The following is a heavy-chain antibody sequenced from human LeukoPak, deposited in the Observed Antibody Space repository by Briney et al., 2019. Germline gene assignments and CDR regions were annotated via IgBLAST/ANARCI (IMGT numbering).Heavy chain of an antibody. D-gene: IGHD4-23*01. J-gene: IGHJ6*03. CDR3: ARAGYGGNSRGGQNYYMDV. CDR2: IIPVFGVT. V-gene: IGHV1-69*13. Sequence: EASVKVSCKTSGGTFSTYGISWVRQAPGQGLEWLGGIIPVFGVTDYAQKFQGRVTISADESTRTVYMELRSLRYEDTAVYYCARAGYGGNSRGGQNYYMDVWGQGTAVTVSS. CDR1: GGTFSTYG.